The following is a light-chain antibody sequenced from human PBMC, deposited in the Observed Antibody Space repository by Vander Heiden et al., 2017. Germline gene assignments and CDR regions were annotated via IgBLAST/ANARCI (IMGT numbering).Light chain of an antibody. Sequence: IQLMQSPSPLSASVGARVTITCQASEDIRNFLNWYQQKPGKAPKLLIYDASNLETGAPSRFSGSGSGSYFTFTISSLQPEDIATYYCQQNDTLEVTFGRGTKVDSK. CDR2: DAS. CDR3: QQNDTLEVT. CDR1: EDIRNF. V-gene: IGKV1-33*01. J-gene: IGKJ3*01.